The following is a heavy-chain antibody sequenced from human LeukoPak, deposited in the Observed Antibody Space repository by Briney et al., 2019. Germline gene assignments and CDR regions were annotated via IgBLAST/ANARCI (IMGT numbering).Heavy chain of an antibody. V-gene: IGHV3-9*01. Sequence: GGSLRLSCAASGFTFDDYAMHWVRQAPGKGLEWVSGISWNSGSIGYADSVKGRFTISRDNAKNSLYLQMNSLRAEDTALYYCAKDEGAYFDDCSGGSCYTDFFDYWDQGTLVTVSS. CDR2: ISWNSGSI. J-gene: IGHJ4*02. D-gene: IGHD2-15*01. CDR3: AKDEGAYFDDCSGGSCYTDFFDY. CDR1: GFTFDDYA.